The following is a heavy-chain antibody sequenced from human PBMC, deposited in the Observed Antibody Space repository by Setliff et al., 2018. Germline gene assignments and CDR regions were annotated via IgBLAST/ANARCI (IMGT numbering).Heavy chain of an antibody. V-gene: IGHV4-39*07. Sequence: SETLSLTCAASGGSISNSSYTWGWIRQPPGKGLEWIGGLYYNGDTYYNPSPKSRVTISVDTSKKQFSLKVTSVTAADTAVYYCVRDAGDGYGVDAYAGGGFDFWGQGTMVTVSS. D-gene: IGHD4-17*01. CDR1: GGSISNSSYT. CDR3: VRDAGDGYGVDAYAGGGFDF. CDR2: LYYNGDT. J-gene: IGHJ3*01.